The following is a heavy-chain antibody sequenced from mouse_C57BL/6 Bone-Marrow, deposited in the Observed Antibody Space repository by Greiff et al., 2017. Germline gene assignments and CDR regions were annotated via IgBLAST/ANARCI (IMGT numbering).Heavy chain of an antibody. CDR1: GFTFSSYA. Sequence: EVQLVESGGGLVKPGGSLKLSCAASGFTFSSYAMSWVRQTPEKRLEWVATISDGGSYTYYPDNVKGRFTISRDNAKNNLYLQMSHLKSEDTAMYYCARENYSNYIDYWGQGTTLTVSS. J-gene: IGHJ2*01. CDR2: ISDGGSYT. V-gene: IGHV5-4*01. CDR3: ARENYSNYIDY. D-gene: IGHD2-5*01.